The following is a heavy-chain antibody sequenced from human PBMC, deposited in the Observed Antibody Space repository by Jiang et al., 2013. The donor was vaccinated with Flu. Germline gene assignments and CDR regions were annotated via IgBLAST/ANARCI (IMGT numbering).Heavy chain of an antibody. CDR1: GFTFSTYW. CDR2: IKQDGSEK. J-gene: IGHJ4*02. CDR3: ARLHPGNPSGEES. D-gene: IGHD3-16*01. Sequence: LESGGGLVQPGGSLRLSCAASGFTFSTYWMSWVRQSPGKGLEWVANIKQDGSEKRYLDSVKGRFTISRDNAKNSLYLQMNGLTADDTAVYHCARLHPGNPSGEESWGQGTLVTVSS. V-gene: IGHV3-7*01.